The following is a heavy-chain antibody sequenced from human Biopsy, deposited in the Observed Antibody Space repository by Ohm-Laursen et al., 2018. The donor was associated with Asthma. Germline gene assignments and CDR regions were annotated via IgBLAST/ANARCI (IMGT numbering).Heavy chain of an antibody. D-gene: IGHD3-22*01. V-gene: IGHV1-69*01. CDR3: ASPLGDYYDSSGYYYASLGY. CDR1: GGTFTTYS. J-gene: IGHJ4*02. CDR2: IIPLIGTP. Sequence: SSVKVSCKASGGTFTTYSISWVRQAPGQGLVWMGGIIPLIGTPSYAQKFQGRVTITADASTNTAYMDLSSLRSEDTAVYYCASPLGDYYDSSGYYYASLGYWGLGTLVIVSS.